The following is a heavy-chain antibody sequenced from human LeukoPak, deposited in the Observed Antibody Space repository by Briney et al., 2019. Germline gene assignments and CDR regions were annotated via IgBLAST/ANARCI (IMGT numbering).Heavy chain of an antibody. D-gene: IGHD4-17*01. V-gene: IGHV6-1*01. CDR2: TCYKSKWYN. CDR3: ARARDYGDISFDY. CDR1: GDSVSSNSAA. J-gene: IGHJ4*02. Sequence: SQTLSLTCAISGDSVSSNSAAWNWIRQSPSRGLEWLGRTCYKSKWYNNYAVSVKSRISINPDTSKNQFSLQLNSVTPEDTAVYFCARARDYGDISFDYWGQGTLVTVSS.